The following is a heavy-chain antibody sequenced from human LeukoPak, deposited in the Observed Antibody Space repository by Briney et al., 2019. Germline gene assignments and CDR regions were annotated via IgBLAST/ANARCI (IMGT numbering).Heavy chain of an antibody. CDR1: GYTFTGYY. CDR3: ARDRGYCSSTSCRPYYYYGMDV. Sequence: ALVKVSCKASGYTFTGYYMHWVRQAPGQGLEWMGWINPNSGGTNYAQKFQGRVTMTRDTSISTAYMELSRLRSDDTAVYYCARDRGYCSSTSCRPYYYYGMDVWGQGTTVTVSS. D-gene: IGHD2-2*01. CDR2: INPNSGGT. J-gene: IGHJ6*02. V-gene: IGHV1-2*02.